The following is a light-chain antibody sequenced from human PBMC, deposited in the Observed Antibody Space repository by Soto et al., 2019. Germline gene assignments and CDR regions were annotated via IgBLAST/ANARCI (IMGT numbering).Light chain of an antibody. J-gene: IGKJ2*01. V-gene: IGKV3-15*01. CDR2: DAS. Sequence: EIVMTQSPATLSVSPGERATLSCRASQSVGGNLAWYQQRPGRAPRLLIYDASTRATDIPARFSGSGSGTELTLTLSSLQSEDVALYYCQQYNNWRLYTFGQGTKLEIK. CDR1: QSVGGN. CDR3: QQYNNWRLYT.